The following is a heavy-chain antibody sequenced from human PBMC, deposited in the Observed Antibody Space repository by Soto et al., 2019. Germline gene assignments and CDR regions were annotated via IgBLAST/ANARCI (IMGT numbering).Heavy chain of an antibody. D-gene: IGHD3-22*01. V-gene: IGHV1-3*01. Sequence: GASVTVSCKDSGYTLNSYAIHWVRQAPEQRLEWMGWINAGNGNTKYSQKFQGRVTITRDTSASTAYMELSSLRSEDTAVYYCARTNYYDTSGHPNWFDPWGQGTLVTVSS. CDR3: ARTNYYDTSGHPNWFDP. CDR1: GYTLNSYA. J-gene: IGHJ5*02. CDR2: INAGNGNT.